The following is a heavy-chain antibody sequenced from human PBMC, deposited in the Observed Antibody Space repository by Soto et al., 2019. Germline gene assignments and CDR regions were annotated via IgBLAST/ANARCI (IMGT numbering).Heavy chain of an antibody. CDR2: IIPIFGTA. CDR1: GGTFSSYA. CDR3: ARVKPAVVAAAVDYYYYYGMDV. Sequence: ASVKVSCKASGGTFSSYAISWVRQAPGQGLEWMGGIIPIFGTANYAQKFQGRVTITADESTSTAYMELSSLRSEDTAVYYCARVKPAVVAAAVDYYYYYGMDVWGQGTTVTVSS. J-gene: IGHJ6*02. V-gene: IGHV1-69*13. D-gene: IGHD6-13*01.